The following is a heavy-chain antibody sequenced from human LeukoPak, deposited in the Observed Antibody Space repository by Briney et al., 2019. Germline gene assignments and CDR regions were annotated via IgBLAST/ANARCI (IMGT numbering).Heavy chain of an antibody. CDR1: GFTVSSNY. V-gene: IGHV3-21*01. J-gene: IGHJ6*03. CDR3: ARAGYSSRWYLSFYYYMDV. D-gene: IGHD6-13*01. Sequence: GGSLRLSCAASGFTVSSNYMGWVRQAPGKGLEWVSSISSDSTYIFYADSVKGRFTISRDNAKNSLFMQMSSLRAEDTAVYYCARAGYSSRWYLSFYYYMDVWGKGTTVTISS. CDR2: ISSDSTYI.